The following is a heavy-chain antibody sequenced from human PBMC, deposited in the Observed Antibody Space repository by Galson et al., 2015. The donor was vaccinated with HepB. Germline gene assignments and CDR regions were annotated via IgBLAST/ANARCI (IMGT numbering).Heavy chain of an antibody. D-gene: IGHD3-10*01. J-gene: IGHJ6*02. CDR2: INPSGGST. Sequence: SVKVSCKASGYTFTSYYMHWVRQAPGQGLEWMGIINPSGGSTSYAQKLQGRVTMTRDTSTSTVYMELSSLRSEDTAVYYCARDGMFYDYGSGSYSYYYYGMDVWGQGTTVTVSS. CDR1: GYTFTSYY. CDR3: ARDGMFYDYGSGSYSYYYYGMDV. V-gene: IGHV1-46*04.